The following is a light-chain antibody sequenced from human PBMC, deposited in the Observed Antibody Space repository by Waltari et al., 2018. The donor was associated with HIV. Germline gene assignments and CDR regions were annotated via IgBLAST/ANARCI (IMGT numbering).Light chain of an antibody. J-gene: IGLJ3*02. CDR1: NSHIGLQH. V-gene: IGLV1-47*01. Sequence: QSVLTQSPAASGTPRHTVTTTCSGYNSHIGLQHFFWYQQLPVTAPKLLIFRNNQRPSGVPDRFSGSKSGTSASLAISGLRSEDEADYYCTTWDDRLSGVVFGGGTRLNVL. CDR2: RNN. CDR3: TTWDDRLSGVV.